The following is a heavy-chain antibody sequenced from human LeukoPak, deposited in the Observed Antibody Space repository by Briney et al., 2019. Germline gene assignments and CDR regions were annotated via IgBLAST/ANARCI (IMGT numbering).Heavy chain of an antibody. J-gene: IGHJ4*02. CDR2: VFTRGTT. D-gene: IGHD6-19*01. CDR3: ARSSLAVYFDY. CDR1: GGSISSGSYY. Sequence: PSETLSLTCTVSGGSISSGSYYWNWIRQPAGKRLEWLGHVFTRGTTNYNASLEGRLTISLDTTRNQFSLYLSSVTAADTAMYFCARSSLAVYFDYWGQGTLVTASS. V-gene: IGHV4-61*09.